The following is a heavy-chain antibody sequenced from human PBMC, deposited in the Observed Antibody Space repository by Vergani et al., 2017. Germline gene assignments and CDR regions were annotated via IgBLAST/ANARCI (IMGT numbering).Heavy chain of an antibody. Sequence: QLQLQESGPGLVKPSETLSLTCTVSGGSISSSSYYWGWIRQPPGKGLEWIGSIYYSGSTNYNPSLKSRVTISVDKSKNQFSLKLSSVTAADTAVYYCARDQYGDFDAFDIWGQGTMVTVSS. CDR3: ARDQYGDFDAFDI. CDR2: IYYSGST. CDR1: GGSISSSSYY. J-gene: IGHJ3*02. V-gene: IGHV4-39*07. D-gene: IGHD4-17*01.